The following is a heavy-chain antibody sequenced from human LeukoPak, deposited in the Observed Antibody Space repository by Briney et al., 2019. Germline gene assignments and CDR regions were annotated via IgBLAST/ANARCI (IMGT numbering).Heavy chain of an antibody. J-gene: IGHJ4*02. Sequence: ASVKVSCKASGYTFTSYGISWVRQAPGQGLEWMGWISAYNGNTNYAQKLQGRVTMTTDTSTSTAYMELRSLRSDDTAVYYCARVPGGGLGVYYFDYWGQGTLVTVSS. CDR3: ARVPGGGLGVYYFDY. D-gene: IGHD3-16*01. V-gene: IGHV1-18*01. CDR1: GYTFTSYG. CDR2: ISAYNGNT.